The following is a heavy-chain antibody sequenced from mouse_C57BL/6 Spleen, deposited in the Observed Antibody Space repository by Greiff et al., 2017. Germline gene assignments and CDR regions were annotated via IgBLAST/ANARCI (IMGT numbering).Heavy chain of an antibody. CDR3: AREGNDYGSSSFDY. V-gene: IGHV1-82*01. D-gene: IGHD1-1*01. J-gene: IGHJ2*01. CDR2: IYPGDGDT. Sequence: VQLQQSGPELVKPGASVKISCKASGYAFSSSWMNWVKQRPGKGLEWIGRIYPGDGDTNYNGKFKGKATLTVDKSSSTADMQLRSLTSEDSAVYFCAREGNDYGSSSFDYWGQGTTLTVSS. CDR1: GYAFSSSW.